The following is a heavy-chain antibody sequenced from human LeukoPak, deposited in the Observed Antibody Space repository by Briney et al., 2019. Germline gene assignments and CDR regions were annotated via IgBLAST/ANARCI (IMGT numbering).Heavy chain of an antibody. CDR1: GFTFSSYV. J-gene: IGHJ4*02. V-gene: IGHV3-53*01. CDR2: IYSGGST. Sequence: GGSLRLSCAASGFTFSSYVMSWVRQAPGKGLEWVSVIYSGGSTYYADSVKGRFTISRDNSKNTLYLQMNSLRAEDTAVYYCARSTYYYDSSGYKPFDYWGQGTLVTVSS. D-gene: IGHD3-22*01. CDR3: ARSTYYYDSSGYKPFDY.